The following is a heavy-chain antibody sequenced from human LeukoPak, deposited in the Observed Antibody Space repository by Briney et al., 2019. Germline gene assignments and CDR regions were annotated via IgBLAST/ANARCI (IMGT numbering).Heavy chain of an antibody. CDR2: IWYDGSNK. D-gene: IGHD3-22*01. V-gene: IGHV3-33*01. J-gene: IGHJ6*02. CDR3: ARENYYDSSGEYYYYGMDV. Sequence: GRSLRLSCAASVFTFSSYGLHWVRQAPGKGLEWVAVIWYDGSNKYYADSVKGRFTISRDNSKNTLYLQMNSLRAEDTAVYYCARENYYDSSGEYYYYGMDVWGQGTTVTVSS. CDR1: VFTFSSYG.